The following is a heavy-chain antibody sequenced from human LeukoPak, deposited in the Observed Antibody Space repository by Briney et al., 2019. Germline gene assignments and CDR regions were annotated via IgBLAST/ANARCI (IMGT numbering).Heavy chain of an antibody. CDR2: IIPNSGGT. J-gene: IGHJ4*02. Sequence: ASGKVSCKASGYTLSNYGISWVRQAPGQGLEWMGYIIPNSGGTTYAQKFQGRVTMTRDTSISAAYLDLSGLRSDDTAVYYCSTEDKYCTTSTCGDSWGQGTLVTVSS. CDR1: GYTLSNYG. D-gene: IGHD2-8*01. V-gene: IGHV1-2*02. CDR3: STEDKYCTTSTCGDS.